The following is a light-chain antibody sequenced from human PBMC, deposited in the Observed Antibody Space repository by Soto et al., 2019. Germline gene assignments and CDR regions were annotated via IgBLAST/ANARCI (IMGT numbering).Light chain of an antibody. V-gene: IGKV1-6*02. CDR3: LQDDSYPRT. CDR1: QDIRNE. CDR2: AAS. Sequence: AIQMTQSPSSLSASVGDRVTITCRASQDIRNELGWYQQKPGKAPRLLIYAASTLQSGVPSRFSGSGSGADFTLTISRLQPEDFASYYCLQDDSYPRTFGPGTKVEIK. J-gene: IGKJ1*01.